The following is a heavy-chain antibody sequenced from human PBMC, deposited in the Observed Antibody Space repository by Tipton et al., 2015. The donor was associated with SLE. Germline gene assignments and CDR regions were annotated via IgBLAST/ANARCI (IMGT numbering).Heavy chain of an antibody. CDR1: GGSFSGHF. D-gene: IGHD3-10*01. V-gene: IGHV4-34*01. J-gene: IGHJ6*02. Sequence: LRLSCAVYGGSFSGHFCSWIRQSPGRGLEWLGEIDISGSTNYNPSLKSRLTLSVDTSKTQFSLKLTSVTAADAAVYYCARQKSSGWFGAYSYYGMDVWGQGTTVTVAS. CDR2: IDISGST. CDR3: ARQKSSGWFGAYSYYGMDV.